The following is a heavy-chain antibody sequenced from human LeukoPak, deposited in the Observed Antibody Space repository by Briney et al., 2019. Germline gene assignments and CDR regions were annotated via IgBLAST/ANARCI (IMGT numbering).Heavy chain of an antibody. CDR1: GFTFSNYR. J-gene: IGHJ4*02. D-gene: IGHD4-17*01. V-gene: IGHV3-74*01. CDR2: INSDGSST. CDR3: AKGGATVIDY. Sequence: PGGYLRLSCAASGFTFSNYRMHWVRPAPGKGLVWVSRINSDGSSTTSADSVKGRFTISRDNAKNTLYLQMNSLRAEDTAVYYCAKGGATVIDYWGQGTLVTVSS.